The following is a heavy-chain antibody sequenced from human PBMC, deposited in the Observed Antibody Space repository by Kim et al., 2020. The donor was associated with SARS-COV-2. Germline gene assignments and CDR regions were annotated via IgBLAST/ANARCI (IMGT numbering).Heavy chain of an antibody. CDR3: ARGYYGPMDV. V-gene: IGHV3-48*02. J-gene: IGHJ6*02. D-gene: IGHD3-10*01. Sequence: IYTADSVKGPFPISRDNANNSRYLQMNSLRDEDRAVYYCARGYYGPMDVWGQGTTVTVSS. CDR2: I.